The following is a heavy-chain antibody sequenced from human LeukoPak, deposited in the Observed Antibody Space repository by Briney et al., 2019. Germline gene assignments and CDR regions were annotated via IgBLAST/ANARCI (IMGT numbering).Heavy chain of an antibody. D-gene: IGHD3-9*01. V-gene: IGHV3-23*01. CDR1: GFPLSDYA. Sequence: GASVSLLCAVSGFPLSDYAMIWVRPAPGKGLAWVSAITGSGGSTYYADSVKGRFTISRDNSKNTLYLQMNSLRAEDTAVYYCAKWGDYDVLTGYYVSDYWGQGTLVTVSS. J-gene: IGHJ4*02. CDR2: ITGSGGST. CDR3: AKWGDYDVLTGYYVSDY.